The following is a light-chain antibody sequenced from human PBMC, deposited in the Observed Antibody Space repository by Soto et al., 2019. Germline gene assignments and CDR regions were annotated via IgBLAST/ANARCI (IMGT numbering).Light chain of an antibody. CDR2: GAS. Sequence: EIVLTQSPGTLSLSPGERATLSCRASQSVSSSYLAWYQQKPGQAPRLLIYGASSRATGIPDRLSGSGSGTDFTLTISRLEPEDFAVYYCHQYGRSASSITFGPGTKVEIK. V-gene: IGKV3-20*01. CDR1: QSVSSSY. CDR3: HQYGRSASSIT. J-gene: IGKJ3*01.